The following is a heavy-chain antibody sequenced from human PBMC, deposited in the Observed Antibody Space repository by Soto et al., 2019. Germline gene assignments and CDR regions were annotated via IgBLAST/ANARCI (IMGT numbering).Heavy chain of an antibody. CDR2: IIPIFGTA. CDR1: GGTFSSYA. CDR3: ARDEGCGGYCTNGVSSPDYYYGMDV. Sequence: SVKVSCKASGGTFSSYAISWVRQAPGQGLEWMGGIIPIFGTANYAQKFQGRVTITADESTSTAYMELSSLRSEDTAVYYCARDEGCGGYCTNGVSSPDYYYGMDVWGQGITVTVSS. J-gene: IGHJ6*02. D-gene: IGHD2-8*01. V-gene: IGHV1-69*13.